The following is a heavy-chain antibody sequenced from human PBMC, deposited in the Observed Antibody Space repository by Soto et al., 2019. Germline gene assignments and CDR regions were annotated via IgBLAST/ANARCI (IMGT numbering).Heavy chain of an antibody. CDR2: LSRGDER. Sequence: QVQLQASGPGLVKPSETLSLTCTVSGAPITTTKWWAWVRLPPGKGLEWIGELSRGDERSSNPSLEGRFTMSLDKSTNHFSLKLTSVTAADTAIYYCATQTISYTWGVWGRGTSVTVSS. CDR1: GAPITTTKW. V-gene: IGHV4-4*02. D-gene: IGHD3-16*01. J-gene: IGHJ6*02. CDR3: ATQTISYTWGV.